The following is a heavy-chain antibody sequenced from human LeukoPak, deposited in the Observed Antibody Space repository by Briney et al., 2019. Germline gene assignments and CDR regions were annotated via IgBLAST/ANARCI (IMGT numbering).Heavy chain of an antibody. J-gene: IGHJ4*02. V-gene: IGHV4-4*07. D-gene: IGHD6-19*01. CDR2: IEPSGTN. CDR3: TRGHGWTDY. CDR1: GGSISNYY. Sequence: SETLSLTCTVSGGSISNYYWTWIRQPAGKGLEWIGRIEPSGTNDHNPSLKSRVTMSINMSKNQFSLELISVTAADTAVYYCTRGHGWTDYWGQGTLVTVSS.